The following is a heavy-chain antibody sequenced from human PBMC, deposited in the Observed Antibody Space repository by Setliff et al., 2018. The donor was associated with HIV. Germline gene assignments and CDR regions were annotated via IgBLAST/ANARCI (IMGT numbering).Heavy chain of an antibody. V-gene: IGHV4-39*01. J-gene: IGHJ4*02. CDR1: GGSISSNSYY. D-gene: IGHD3-22*01. Sequence: SETLSLTCTVSGGSISSNSYYWGWFRQPPGKGLEWIGSICCSGTTYYNPSLKSRVTISVDTSKNQFSLKLSSVTAADTAVYYCASLPPLYDSSGYYFDYWGQGTLVTVSS. CDR3: ASLPPLYDSSGYYFDY. CDR2: ICCSGTT.